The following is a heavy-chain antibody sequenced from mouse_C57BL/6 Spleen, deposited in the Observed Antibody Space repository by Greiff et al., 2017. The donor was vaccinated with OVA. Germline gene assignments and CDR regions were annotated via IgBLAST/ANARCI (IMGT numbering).Heavy chain of an antibody. CDR2: ISSGSSTI. D-gene: IGHD1-1*01. CDR3: ARIGSSYQYYAMDY. CDR1: GFTFSDYG. Sequence: DVMLVESGGGLVKPGGSLKLSCAASGFTFSDYGMHWVRQAPEKGLEWVAYISSGSSTIYYADTVKGRFTISRDNAKNTLFLQMTRLRSEDTAMYYCARIGSSYQYYAMDYWGQGTSVTVSS. V-gene: IGHV5-17*01. J-gene: IGHJ4*01.